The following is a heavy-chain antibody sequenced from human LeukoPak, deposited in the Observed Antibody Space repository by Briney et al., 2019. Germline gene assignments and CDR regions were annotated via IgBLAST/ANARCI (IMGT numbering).Heavy chain of an antibody. J-gene: IGHJ4*02. CDR2: IYYSGST. V-gene: IGHV4-38-2*01. CDR3: VSIAAAGTVDY. Sequence: GTLRLSCAASGFTFSSYGMSWIRQPPGKGLEWIGSIYYSGSTYYNPSLKSRVTISVDTSKNQFSLKLSSVTAADTAVYYCVSIAAAGTVDYWGQGTLVTVSS. D-gene: IGHD6-13*01. CDR1: GFTFSSYG.